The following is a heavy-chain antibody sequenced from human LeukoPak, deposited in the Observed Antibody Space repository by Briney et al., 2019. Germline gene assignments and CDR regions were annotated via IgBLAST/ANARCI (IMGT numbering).Heavy chain of an antibody. J-gene: IGHJ4*02. V-gene: IGHV4-34*01. CDR1: GGSFSGYY. Sequence: SETLSLTCAVYGGSFSGYYWSWLRQPPGKGLEWIGEINHSGSTNYNPSLKSRVTISVDTSKNQFSLKLSSVTAADTAVYYCARRDDILTGYYHPFDYWGQGTLVTVSS. CDR3: ARRDDILTGYYHPFDY. CDR2: INHSGST. D-gene: IGHD3-9*01.